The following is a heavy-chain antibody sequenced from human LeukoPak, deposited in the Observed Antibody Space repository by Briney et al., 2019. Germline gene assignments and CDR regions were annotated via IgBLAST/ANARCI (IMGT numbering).Heavy chain of an antibody. V-gene: IGHV1-69*01. CDR1: GGTFSSYA. J-gene: IGHJ5*02. D-gene: IGHD1-26*01. CDR3: ARAGSGSYRWFDP. Sequence: GASVKVSCKAPGGTFSSYAISWVRQAPGQGLEWMGGIIPIFGTANYAQKFQGRVTITADESTSTAYMELSSLRSEDTAVYYCARAGSGSYRWFDPWGQGTLVTVSS. CDR2: IIPIFGTA.